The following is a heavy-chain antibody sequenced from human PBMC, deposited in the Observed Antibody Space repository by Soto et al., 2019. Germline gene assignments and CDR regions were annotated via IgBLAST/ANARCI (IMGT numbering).Heavy chain of an antibody. CDR1: GGSVSSGSYY. CDR2: FYYSGST. D-gene: IGHD3-22*01. CDR3: ARTYYYDYSGYYPGFYFDY. Sequence: SETLSLTCTVSGGSVSSGSYYWSWIRQPPGKGLEWIGYFYYSGSTNYNPSLKSRVTISVATSKNQFSLKLSSVTAADTAVYYCARTYYYDYSGYYPGFYFDYSGQGTRVTVAS. J-gene: IGHJ4*02. V-gene: IGHV4-61*01.